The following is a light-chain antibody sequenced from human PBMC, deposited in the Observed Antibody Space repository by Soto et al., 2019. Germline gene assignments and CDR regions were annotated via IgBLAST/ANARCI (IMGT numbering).Light chain of an antibody. CDR1: QSISSN. Sequence: EIELTQSPGTLSLSPGERATLSCKASQSISSNLAWYQQRPGQPPRRLIYVASTRATGIPARFSGSGSGTEFTLTISSLQSEDFGIYYCQQYNVWPRTFGQGPKVDLK. J-gene: IGKJ2*01. CDR3: QQYNVWPRT. V-gene: IGKV3-15*01. CDR2: VAS.